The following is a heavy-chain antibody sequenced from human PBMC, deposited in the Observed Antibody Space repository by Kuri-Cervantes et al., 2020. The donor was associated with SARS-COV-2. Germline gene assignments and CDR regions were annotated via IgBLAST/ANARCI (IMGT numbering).Heavy chain of an antibody. CDR3: ARALFGWSDGSWMDV. CDR1: GFTFSSYG. Sequence: GESLKISCAVSGFTFSSYGMHWVRQAPGKGLEWVAVIWFDGSHKYYADSVKGRFSISRDNSKNMLYLQMNSLRVEDTAVYYCARALFGWSDGSWMDVWGKGTTVTVSS. D-gene: IGHD1-1*01. CDR2: IWFDGSHK. V-gene: IGHV3-33*08. J-gene: IGHJ6*04.